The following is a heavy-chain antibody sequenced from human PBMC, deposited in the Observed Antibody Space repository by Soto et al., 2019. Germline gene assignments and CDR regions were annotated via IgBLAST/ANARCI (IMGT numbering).Heavy chain of an antibody. CDR3: ARHLGGGYSEFDY. V-gene: IGHV4-59*01. D-gene: IGHD3-22*01. J-gene: IGHJ4*02. CDR1: GGSISSYY. Sequence: NPSETLSLTCTVSGGSISSYYWSWIRQPPGKGLEWIGYIYYSGSTNYNPSLKSRVTISVDTSKNQFSLKLSSVTAADTAVYYCARHLGGGYSEFDYWGQGTLVTVS. CDR2: IYYSGST.